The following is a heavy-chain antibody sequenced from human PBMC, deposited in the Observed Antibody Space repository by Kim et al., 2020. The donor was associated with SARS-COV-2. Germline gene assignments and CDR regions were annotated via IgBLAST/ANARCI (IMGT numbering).Heavy chain of an antibody. D-gene: IGHD3-9*01. J-gene: IGHJ4*02. V-gene: IGHV1-69*01. Sequence: NYGQKFQGRVTISADESANTVYMEMNSLTSDDTGIDYCARAPNDILGQFDYWGQGTLVTVSS. CDR3: ARAPNDILGQFDY.